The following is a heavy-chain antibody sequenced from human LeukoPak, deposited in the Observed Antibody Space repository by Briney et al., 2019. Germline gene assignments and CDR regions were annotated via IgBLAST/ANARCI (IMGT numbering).Heavy chain of an antibody. J-gene: IGHJ5*02. CDR3: ARLGYCSGGSCYPGWFDP. Sequence: SETLSLTCAVYGGSFSGYYWSWIRQPPGKGLEWIGEINHSGSTNYNPFLKSRVTISVDTSKNQFSLKLSSVTAADTAVYYCARLGYCSGGSCYPGWFDPWGQGTLVTVSS. CDR1: GGSFSGYY. CDR2: INHSGST. D-gene: IGHD2-15*01. V-gene: IGHV4-34*01.